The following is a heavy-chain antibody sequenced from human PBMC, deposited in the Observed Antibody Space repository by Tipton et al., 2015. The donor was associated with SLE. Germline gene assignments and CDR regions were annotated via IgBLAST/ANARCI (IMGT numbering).Heavy chain of an antibody. CDR1: GGSISSYY. V-gene: IGHV4-59*01. Sequence: TLSLTCTVSGGSISSYYWSWIRQPPGKGLEWIGYIYYSGSTNYNPSLKSRVTISVDTSKIQFSLKLSSVTAADTAVYYCARVRGRGYFQHWGQGTLVTVSS. D-gene: IGHD3-10*01. CDR2: IYYSGST. CDR3: ARVRGRGYFQH. J-gene: IGHJ1*01.